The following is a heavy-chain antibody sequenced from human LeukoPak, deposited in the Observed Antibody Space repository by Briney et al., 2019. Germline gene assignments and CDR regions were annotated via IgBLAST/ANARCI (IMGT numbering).Heavy chain of an antibody. V-gene: IGHV4-31*03. CDR2: IYYSGST. CDR3: AAIVVVTANAFDI. CDR1: GGSISSGGYY. D-gene: IGHD2-21*02. J-gene: IGHJ3*02. Sequence: KPSETLSLTCTVSGGSISSGGYYWSWIRQHPGKGLEWIGYIYYSGSTYYNPSLKSRVTISVDTSKNQFSLKLSSVTAADTAVYYCAAIVVVTANAFDIWGQGTMVTVSS.